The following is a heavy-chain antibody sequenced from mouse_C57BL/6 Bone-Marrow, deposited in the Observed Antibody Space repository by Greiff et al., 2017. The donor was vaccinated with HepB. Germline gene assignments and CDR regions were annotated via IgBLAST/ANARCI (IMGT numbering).Heavy chain of an antibody. CDR2: ISSGGSYT. CDR1: GFTFSSYG. D-gene: IGHD1-1*01. V-gene: IGHV5-6*02. J-gene: IGHJ1*03. Sequence: EVMLVESGGDLVKPGGSLKLSCAASGFTFSSYGMSWVRQTPDKRLEWVATISSGGSYTYYPDSVKGRFTISRDNAKNTRYLQMSSLKSEDTAMYYCARRYGSSYWYFDVWGTGTTVTVSS. CDR3: ARRYGSSYWYFDV.